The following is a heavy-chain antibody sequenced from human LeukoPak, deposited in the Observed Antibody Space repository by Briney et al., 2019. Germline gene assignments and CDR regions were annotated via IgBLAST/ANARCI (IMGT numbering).Heavy chain of an antibody. CDR2: ISISGNTI. Sequence: PGGSLRLSCAASGFPFSTYEMSWVRQAPGKGLEWISYISISGNTIYYADSVKGRFTISRDNAKNSLYLQMNSLRVEDTALYYCASAFYGSGSYVNWFDPWGQGTLVTVSS. D-gene: IGHD3-10*01. CDR3: ASAFYGSGSYVNWFDP. CDR1: GFPFSTYE. V-gene: IGHV3-48*03. J-gene: IGHJ5*02.